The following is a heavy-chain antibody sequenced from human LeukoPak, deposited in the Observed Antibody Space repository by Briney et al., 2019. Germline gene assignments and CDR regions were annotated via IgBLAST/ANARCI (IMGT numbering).Heavy chain of an antibody. CDR2: MSPNSGNT. J-gene: IGHJ1*01. CDR1: GYTFTSYD. Sequence: ASVKVSCKASGYTFTSYDINWVRQATGQGLEWMGWMSPNSGNTGYAQKFQGRVTMTRNTSISTAYMGLSSLRSEDTAVYYCARGGGSTWTQRGYFQHWGQGTLVTVSS. D-gene: IGHD6-13*01. V-gene: IGHV1-8*01. CDR3: ARGGGSTWTQRGYFQH.